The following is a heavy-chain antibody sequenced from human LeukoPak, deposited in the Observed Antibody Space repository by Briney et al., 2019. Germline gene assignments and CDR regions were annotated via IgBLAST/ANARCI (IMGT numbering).Heavy chain of an antibody. CDR1: GFTFSSYS. Sequence: GGSLRLSCAASGFTFSSYSMNWVRQAPGKGLEWVSYISSSSSTIYYADPVKGRFTISRDNAKNSLYLQMNSLRAEDTAVYYCARNLPFDYWGQGTLVTVSS. CDR3: ARNLPFDY. V-gene: IGHV3-48*04. J-gene: IGHJ4*02. CDR2: ISSSSSTI.